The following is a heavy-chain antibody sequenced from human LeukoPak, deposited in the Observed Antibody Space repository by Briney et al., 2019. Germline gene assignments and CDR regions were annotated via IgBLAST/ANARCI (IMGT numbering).Heavy chain of an antibody. V-gene: IGHV3-30*18. CDR2: ISYDGSNK. J-gene: IGHJ4*02. CDR3: AKRDPRFTSGWNYFDY. D-gene: IGHD6-19*01. CDR1: GFTFSSYG. Sequence: GGSLRLSCAASGFTFSSYGMHWVRQAPGKGLEWVAVISYDGSNKYYADSVKGRFTISRDNSKNTLYLQMNSLRAEDTAVYYCAKRDPRFTSGWNYFDYWGQGTLVTVSS.